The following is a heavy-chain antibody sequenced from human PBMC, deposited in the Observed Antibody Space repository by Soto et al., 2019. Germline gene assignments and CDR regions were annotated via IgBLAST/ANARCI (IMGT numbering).Heavy chain of an antibody. J-gene: IGHJ3*02. CDR1: GGSISSSNCY. CDR3: ARHPYSAPYIVLTPSSVVLHAFNI. Sequence: QLQLQESGPGLVKPSETLSLTCTVSGGSISSSNCYWGWIRQPPGKGLEWIGSIYYSGSTYYNPSLKSRFTISVDASKNRFSVKLSSVTASDTAVYYCARHPYSAPYIVLTPSSVVLHAFNIWGQGTMVAVSS. CDR2: IYYSGST. D-gene: IGHD2-8*02. V-gene: IGHV4-39*01.